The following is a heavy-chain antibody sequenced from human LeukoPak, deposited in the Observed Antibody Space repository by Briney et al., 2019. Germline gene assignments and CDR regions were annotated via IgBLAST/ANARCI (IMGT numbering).Heavy chain of an antibody. Sequence: GASVKVSCKASGYTFTGYYMHWVRQAPGQGLEWMGWINPNSGGTNYAQKFQGRVTMTRDTSISTAYMELSSLRSEDTAVYYCASGDTAMVIGSAFDIWGQGTMVTVSS. D-gene: IGHD5-18*01. CDR1: GYTFTGYY. CDR3: ASGDTAMVIGSAFDI. J-gene: IGHJ3*02. CDR2: INPNSGGT. V-gene: IGHV1-2*02.